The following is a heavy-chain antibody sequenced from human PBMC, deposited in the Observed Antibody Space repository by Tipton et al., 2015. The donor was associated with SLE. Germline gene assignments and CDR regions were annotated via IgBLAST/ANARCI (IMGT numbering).Heavy chain of an antibody. CDR3: ARRSLLPRYFDY. J-gene: IGHJ4*02. V-gene: IGHV4-39*07. CDR2: INHSGST. CDR1: GGSISSSSYY. Sequence: TLSLTCTVSGGSISSSSYYWGWIRQPPGKGLEWIGEINHSGSTNYNPSLKSRVTISVDTSKNQFSLKLSSVTAADTAVYYCARRSLLPRYFDYWGQGTLVTVSS. D-gene: IGHD2-15*01.